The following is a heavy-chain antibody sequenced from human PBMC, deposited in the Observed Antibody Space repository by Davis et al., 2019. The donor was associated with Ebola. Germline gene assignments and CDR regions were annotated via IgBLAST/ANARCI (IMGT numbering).Heavy chain of an antibody. V-gene: IGHV3-73*01. CDR1: GFTFSSYW. CDR3: TSPDSSGSNDY. CDR2: IRSKANSYAT. Sequence: GESLKISCAATGFTFSSYWMSWVRQAPGKGLEWVGRIRSKANSYATAYAASVKGRFTISRDDSKNTAYLQMNSLKTEDTAVYYCTSPDSSGSNDYWGQGTLVTVSS. D-gene: IGHD3-22*01. J-gene: IGHJ4*02.